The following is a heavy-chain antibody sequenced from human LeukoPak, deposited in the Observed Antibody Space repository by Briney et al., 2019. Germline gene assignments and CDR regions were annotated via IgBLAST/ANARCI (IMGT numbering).Heavy chain of an antibody. CDR1: GYTFTGYY. Sequence: ASVKVSCKASGYTFTGYYLHWVRQAPGQGIEWMGRINPNSGGTNYAQKFQGRVTMTRDTSISTAYMELSRLKSDDTAVYYCSCQPQDGIRYHDYYYYMDVWGKGTTVTVSS. J-gene: IGHJ6*03. CDR3: SCQPQDGIRYHDYYYYMDV. CDR2: INPNSGGT. D-gene: IGHD3-9*01. V-gene: IGHV1-2*06.